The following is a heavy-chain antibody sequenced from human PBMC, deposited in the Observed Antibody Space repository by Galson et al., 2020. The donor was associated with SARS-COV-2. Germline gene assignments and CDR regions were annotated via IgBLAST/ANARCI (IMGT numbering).Heavy chain of an antibody. CDR1: GFKFHNFS. D-gene: IGHD3-10*01. J-gene: IGHJ4*02. V-gene: IGHV3-23*01. CDR2: TRTSDGST. CDR3: VKLPWATMVFAGAEF. Sequence: GGSLRLSCAASGFKFHNFSISCVRHPPRKGMEWVSATRTSDGSTYYADSVTGRLTISRDDSQSTLVLHMRSLIADDPATYFCVKLPWATMVFAGAEFWGRGTLVTVSS.